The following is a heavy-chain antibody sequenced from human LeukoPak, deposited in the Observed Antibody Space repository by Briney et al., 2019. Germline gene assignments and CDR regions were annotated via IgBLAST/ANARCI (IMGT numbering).Heavy chain of an antibody. CDR1: GCIVSSNY. CDR3: ASGLFYYDSSQIDY. V-gene: IGHV3-53*01. Sequence: GGSVTLSCAASGCIVSSNYMSWVRQAPGRGLEWVSVIYSDDSTYFADSVKGRFTISRDNSKNTLYLQMNSLRAEDTAVYYCASGLFYYDSSQIDYWGQGTLVTVSS. D-gene: IGHD3-22*01. J-gene: IGHJ4*02. CDR2: IYSDDST.